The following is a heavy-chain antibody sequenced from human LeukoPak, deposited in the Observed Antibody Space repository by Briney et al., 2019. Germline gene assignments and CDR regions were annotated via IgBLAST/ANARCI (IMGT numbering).Heavy chain of an antibody. D-gene: IGHD3-10*01. CDR2: IYYSGST. V-gene: IGHV4-39*07. J-gene: IGHJ4*02. Sequence: SETLSLTCTVSGGSISSSSYYWGWIRQPPGTGLEWIGSIYYSGSTYYNPSLKSRVTISVDTSKNQFSLKLSSVTAADTAVYYCARHRGSGSYVDYWGQGTLVTVSS. CDR3: ARHRGSGSYVDY. CDR1: GGSISSSSYY.